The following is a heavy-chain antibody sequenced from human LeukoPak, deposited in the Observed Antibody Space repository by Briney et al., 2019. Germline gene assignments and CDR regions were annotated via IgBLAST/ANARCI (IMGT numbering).Heavy chain of an antibody. V-gene: IGHV3-33*08. D-gene: IGHD1-14*01. Sequence: GGSLRLSCAASGFTFIIYAMSWVRQAPGKGLEWVAVIWYDGSNKYYADSVKGRFTITRDNSKNTLYLQMNSLRAEDTAVYYCARDLVPDGYYYYGMDVWGQGTTVTVSS. CDR2: IWYDGSNK. CDR1: GFTFIIYA. J-gene: IGHJ6*02. CDR3: ARDLVPDGYYYYGMDV.